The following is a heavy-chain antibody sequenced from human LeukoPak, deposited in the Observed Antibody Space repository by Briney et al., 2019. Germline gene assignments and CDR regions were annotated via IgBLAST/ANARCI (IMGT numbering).Heavy chain of an antibody. CDR1: GYSFFRHH. D-gene: IGHD2-15*01. V-gene: IGHV1-46*01. J-gene: IGHJ4*02. Sequence: ASVRVSCKASGYSFFRHHIHWVRQAPGQGGEGMGVTYFNSERANNAQKFQGRVSMTRDTSTTTVYLDLSSLTYEDTAVYYCARDNKWSSDYWGQGTLVTVSS. CDR2: TYFNSERA. CDR3: ARDNKWSSDY.